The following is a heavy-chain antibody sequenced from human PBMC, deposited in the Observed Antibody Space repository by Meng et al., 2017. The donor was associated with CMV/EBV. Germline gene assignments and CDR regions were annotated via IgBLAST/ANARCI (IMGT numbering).Heavy chain of an antibody. CDR2: ISAYNGNT. CDR3: ARDPLFGGGGRFDL. J-gene: IGHJ2*01. Sequence: GAEVKKPGAALNASSKVSGYTFISYGISWVRQAPGQGLEGMGWISAYNGNTNYAQKLQGRVTMTTDTSTSTAYMELRSLRSDDTAVYYCARDPLFGGGGRFDLWGRGTLVTVSS. CDR1: GYTFISYG. D-gene: IGHD3-10*01. V-gene: IGHV1-18*01.